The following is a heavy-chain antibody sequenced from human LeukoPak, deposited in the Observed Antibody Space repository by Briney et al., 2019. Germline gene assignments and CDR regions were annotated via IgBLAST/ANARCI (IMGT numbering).Heavy chain of an antibody. V-gene: IGHV1-69*05. CDR3: ARAPGRAPAPEDY. Sequence: ASVKVSCKASGGTFSSYAISWVRQAPGQGLEWMGGIIPIFGTANYAQKFQGRVTITTDESTSTAYMELSSLRSEDTAVYSCARAPGRAPAPEDYWGQGTLVTVSS. CDR1: GGTFSSYA. D-gene: IGHD1-14*01. CDR2: IIPIFGTA. J-gene: IGHJ4*02.